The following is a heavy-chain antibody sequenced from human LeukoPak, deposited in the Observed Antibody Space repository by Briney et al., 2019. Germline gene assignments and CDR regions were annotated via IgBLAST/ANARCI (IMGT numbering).Heavy chain of an antibody. D-gene: IGHD3-10*01. Sequence: SETLSLTCTVYGGSFSGYYWSWIRQPPGKGLEWIGEINHSGSTNYNPSLKSRVTISVDTSKNQFPLKLSSVTAADTAVYYCARHLAHGSGRTNWFDPWGQGTLVTVSS. CDR3: ARHLAHGSGRTNWFDP. V-gene: IGHV4-34*01. J-gene: IGHJ5*02. CDR2: INHSGST. CDR1: GGSFSGYY.